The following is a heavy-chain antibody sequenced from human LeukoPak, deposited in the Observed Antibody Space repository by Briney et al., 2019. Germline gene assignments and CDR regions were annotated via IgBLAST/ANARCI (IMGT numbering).Heavy chain of an antibody. V-gene: IGHV4-30-4*01. CDR3: ARDWGVATIGGGYYYGMDV. Sequence: SQTLSLTCTVSVGSISSGDYYWSWIRQPPGKGLEWIVYIYYSGSTYYNPSLKSRVTISVDTSKNQFSLKLSSVTAADTAVYYCARDWGVATIGGGYYYGMDVWGQGTTVTVSS. J-gene: IGHJ6*02. D-gene: IGHD5-12*01. CDR2: IYYSGST. CDR1: VGSISSGDYY.